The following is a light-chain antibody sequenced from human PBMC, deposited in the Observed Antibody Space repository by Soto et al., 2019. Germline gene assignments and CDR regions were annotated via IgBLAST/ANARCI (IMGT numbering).Light chain of an antibody. CDR2: GAS. J-gene: IGKJ4*01. Sequence: EMVLTQSPGTLSLSPGERATLSCRASQSVSSSYLAWYQQKPGQAPRLLIDGASSRATGIPDRFSGSGSGTDFTLTITRLEPEDFAVYYCQQYGSSRREDFTFGGGTKVEIK. CDR3: QQYGSSRREDFT. CDR1: QSVSSSY. V-gene: IGKV3-20*01.